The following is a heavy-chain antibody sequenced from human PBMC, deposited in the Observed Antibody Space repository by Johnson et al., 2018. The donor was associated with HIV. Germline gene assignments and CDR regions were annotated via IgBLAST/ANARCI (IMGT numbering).Heavy chain of an antibody. CDR3: TTSCITSFGVVVCAFDI. D-gene: IGHD3-3*01. CDR1: GFTVSSNY. V-gene: IGHV3-66*01. Sequence: VQLVESGGGLVQPGGSLRLSCAASGFTVSSNYMSWVRQAPGKGLEWVSVIYSGGSTYYADSVKGRFTISRDNSKNTLYLQMNSQKTEDTAVYYCTTSCITSFGVVVCAFDIWGQGTIVTVSS. CDR2: IYSGGST. J-gene: IGHJ3*02.